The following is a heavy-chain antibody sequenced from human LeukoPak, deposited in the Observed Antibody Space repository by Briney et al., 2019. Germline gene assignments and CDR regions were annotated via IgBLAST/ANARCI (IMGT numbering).Heavy chain of an antibody. CDR1: GFTFSSYW. CDR2: IKQDGSEK. Sequence: SGGSLRLSCAASGFTFSSYWMSWVRQAPGKGLEWVANIKQDGSEKYYVDSVKGRFTISRDNAKNSLYLQMNSLRAEDTAVYYCARYYGDYYYYGMDVWGQGTTVTVSS. J-gene: IGHJ6*02. D-gene: IGHD4-17*01. CDR3: ARYYGDYYYYGMDV. V-gene: IGHV3-7*01.